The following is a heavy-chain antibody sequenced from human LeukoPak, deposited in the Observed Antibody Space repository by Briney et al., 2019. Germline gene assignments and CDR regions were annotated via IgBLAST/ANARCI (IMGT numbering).Heavy chain of an antibody. J-gene: IGHJ3*02. CDR2: IYPGDSDT. CDR3: ARPRYYGDDAFDI. CDR1: GYSFISYW. D-gene: IGHD3-22*01. Sequence: GESLKISCKGSGYSFISYWIGWVRQMPGKGLEWMGIIYPGDSDTRYSPSFQGQVTISADKSISTAYLQWSSLKASDTAMYYCARPRYYGDDAFDIWGQGTMVTVSS. V-gene: IGHV5-51*01.